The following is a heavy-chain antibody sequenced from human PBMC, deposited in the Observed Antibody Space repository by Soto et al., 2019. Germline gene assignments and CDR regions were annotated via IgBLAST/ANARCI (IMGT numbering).Heavy chain of an antibody. CDR3: ARDQGGTRIHAGAFDI. V-gene: IGHV1-69*13. J-gene: IGHJ3*02. Sequence: SSVKGYCKTVVGAFSIYPIGCRILTTRKGLEWMGGIIPIFGTANYAQKFQGRVTITADESTSTAYMELSSLRAEDTAVYYCARDQGGTRIHAGAFDIWGQRTMVNVSS. D-gene: IGHD2-15*01. CDR1: VGAFSIYP. CDR2: IIPIFGTA.